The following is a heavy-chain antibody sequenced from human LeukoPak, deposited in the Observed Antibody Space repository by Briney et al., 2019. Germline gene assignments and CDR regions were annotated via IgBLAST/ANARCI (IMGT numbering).Heavy chain of an antibody. CDR1: GFTFSSYA. Sequence: GGSLRLSCAVSGFTFSSYAMYWVRQAPGKGLEWVAAISSDGDKKKYSDSVKGRFTISRDNSRSTLYLQMTSLRAEDTAVCYCARDQPPGSGSLQFDYWGQGTLVTVSS. J-gene: IGHJ4*02. V-gene: IGHV3-30*04. CDR3: ARDQPPGSGSLQFDY. CDR2: ISSDGDKK. D-gene: IGHD3-10*01.